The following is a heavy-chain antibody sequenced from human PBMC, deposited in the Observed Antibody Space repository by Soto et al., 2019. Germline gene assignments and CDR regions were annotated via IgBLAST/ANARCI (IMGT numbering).Heavy chain of an antibody. J-gene: IGHJ6*03. CDR1: GFTFSSDS. CDR2: ISSSSSYI. D-gene: IGHD3-3*01. Sequence: GGSLRLSCAACGFTFSSDSMNWVRQAPGKGLEWVSSISSSSSYIYYADSVKGRLTISRDNAKNSLYLQMNSLRAEDTAVYYCAKGLPPDYDFWSGYPMDFWGKGTTVTVS. CDR3: AKGLPPDYDFWSGYPMDF. V-gene: IGHV3-21*01.